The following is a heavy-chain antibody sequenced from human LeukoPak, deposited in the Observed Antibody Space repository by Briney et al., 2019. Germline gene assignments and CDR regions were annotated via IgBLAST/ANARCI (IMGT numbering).Heavy chain of an antibody. J-gene: IGHJ4*02. CDR3: ARWEIIAARRGVDY. CDR2: IKQDGSEK. CDR1: GFTFSSYW. D-gene: IGHD6-6*01. Sequence: GGSLRLSCAASGFTFSSYWMSWVRQAPGKGLEWVANIKQDGSEKYYVDSVKGRFTISRDNAKNSLYLQMNSLRAEDTAVYYCARWEIIAARRGVDYWGQGTLVTVSS. V-gene: IGHV3-7*01.